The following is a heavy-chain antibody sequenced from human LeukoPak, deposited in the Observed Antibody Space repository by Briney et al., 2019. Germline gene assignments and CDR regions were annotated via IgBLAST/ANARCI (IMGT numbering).Heavy chain of an antibody. Sequence: SETLSHSCTVSGGSISSSSYYWGWIRQPPGKGLEWIGSIYYSGSTYYNPSLKSRVTISVDTSKNQFSLKLSSVTAADTAVYYCARGNGFWFDPWGQGTLVTVSS. J-gene: IGHJ5*02. D-gene: IGHD3-3*01. V-gene: IGHV4-39*01. CDR3: ARGNGFWFDP. CDR2: IYYSGST. CDR1: GGSISSSSYY.